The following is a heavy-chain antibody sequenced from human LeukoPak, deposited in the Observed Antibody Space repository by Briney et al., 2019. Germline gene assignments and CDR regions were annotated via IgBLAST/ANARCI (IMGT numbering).Heavy chain of an antibody. J-gene: IGHJ4*02. Sequence: SVKVSCKASGGTFSSYAISWVRQAPGQGLEWMGGITPIFGTANYAQKFQGRVTITANESTSTAYMELSSLRSEDTAVYYCARGKGDPAGPFDYWGQGTLVTVSS. D-gene: IGHD2-2*01. V-gene: IGHV1-69*01. CDR3: ARGKGDPAGPFDY. CDR1: GGTFSSYA. CDR2: ITPIFGTA.